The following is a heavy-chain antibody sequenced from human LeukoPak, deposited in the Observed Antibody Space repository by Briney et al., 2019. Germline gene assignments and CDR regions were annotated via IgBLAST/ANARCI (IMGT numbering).Heavy chain of an antibody. D-gene: IGHD3-10*01. CDR1: GGSISSGGYY. Sequence: TSETLSLTCTVSGGSISSGGYYWSWIRQHPGKGLEWIGYIYYSGSTYYNPSLKSRVTISVDTSKNQFSLKLSSVTAADTAVYYCARGCEGYAFDIWGQGTMVTVSS. CDR3: ARGCEGYAFDI. J-gene: IGHJ3*02. CDR2: IYYSGST. V-gene: IGHV4-31*03.